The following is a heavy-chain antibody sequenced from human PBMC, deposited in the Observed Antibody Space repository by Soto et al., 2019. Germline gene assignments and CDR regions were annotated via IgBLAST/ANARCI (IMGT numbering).Heavy chain of an antibody. V-gene: IGHV1-3*01. D-gene: IGHD2-2*01. CDR3: ARAGDDCSTTNCYVIDY. J-gene: IGHJ4*02. Sequence: ASVKVSCKASGYTFTSYGMNWVRQAPGRGLEWMGWINPGNGNTKYSQKFQGRVTITRDTSASTAYMELSSLRSEDTALYYCARAGDDCSTTNCYVIDYWGQGTLVTVSS. CDR1: GYTFTSYG. CDR2: INPGNGNT.